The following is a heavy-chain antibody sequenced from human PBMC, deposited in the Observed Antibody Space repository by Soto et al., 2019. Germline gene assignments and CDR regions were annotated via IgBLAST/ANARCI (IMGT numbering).Heavy chain of an antibody. CDR3: ARHLPGPLDAFDI. CDR2: IDPSDSYT. D-gene: IGHD3-3*02. Sequence: GESLKISCQGSGYSFTSYWISWVRQMPGKGLEWMGRIDPSDSYTNYSPSFQGHVTISADKSISTAYLQWSSLKASDTAMYYCARHLPGPLDAFDIWGQGTMVTVSS. V-gene: IGHV5-10-1*01. J-gene: IGHJ3*02. CDR1: GYSFTSYW.